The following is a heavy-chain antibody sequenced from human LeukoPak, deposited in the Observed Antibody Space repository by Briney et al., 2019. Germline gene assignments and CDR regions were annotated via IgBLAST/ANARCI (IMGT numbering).Heavy chain of an antibody. Sequence: PSETLSLTCTVSGGSISSYYWSWIRQPAGKGLEWIGRIYTSGSTNYNPSLKSRVTMSVDTSKNQFSLKLSSVTAADTAVYYCARESRRIAAAGSSFDYWGQGTLVTVSS. V-gene: IGHV4-4*07. D-gene: IGHD6-13*01. CDR1: GGSISSYY. CDR2: IYTSGST. CDR3: ARESRRIAAAGSSFDY. J-gene: IGHJ4*02.